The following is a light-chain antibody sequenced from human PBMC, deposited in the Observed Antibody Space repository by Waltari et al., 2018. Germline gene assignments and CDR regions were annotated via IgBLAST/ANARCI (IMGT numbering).Light chain of an antibody. J-gene: IGLJ2*01. CDR1: SSDVGGYNY. CDR3: SSYISSSTLEL. CDR2: DVS. Sequence: QSALTQPASVSGSPGQSITISCTGTSSDVGGYNYVSWYQQHPGKAPKLMIFDVSNRPSGVPNRVSGSKSGNTASLTISGLQAEDEADYYCSSYISSSTLELFGGGTSLTVL. V-gene: IGLV2-14*03.